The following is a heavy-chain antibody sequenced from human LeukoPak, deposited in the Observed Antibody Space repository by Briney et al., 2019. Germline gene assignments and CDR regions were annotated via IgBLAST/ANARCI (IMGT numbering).Heavy chain of an antibody. J-gene: IGHJ4*02. V-gene: IGHV3-7*01. CDR2: IKNDGSDI. Sequence: SGGSLSLSFAASGFTFSTYWMFWVRQAPGKGLEWLASIKNDGSDIYYEDSVKGRFTISRDNAKNSLYLQLNSLRAEDTAVYFCARDHLAGWALEYWGQGTLVTVSS. D-gene: IGHD6-19*01. CDR3: ARDHLAGWALEY. CDR1: GFTFSTYW.